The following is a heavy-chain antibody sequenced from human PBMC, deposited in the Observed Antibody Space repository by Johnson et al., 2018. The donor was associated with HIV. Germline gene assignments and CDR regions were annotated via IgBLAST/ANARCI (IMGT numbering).Heavy chain of an antibody. D-gene: IGHD5-18*01. V-gene: IGHV3-30*04. CDR2: ISFDGTNK. J-gene: IGHJ3*02. CDR3: AKARGTAPRGSSVFDI. CDR1: GFTFSSYA. Sequence: QVQLVESGGGVVQPGRSLRLSCAASGFTFSSYAMHWVRQAPGKGLEWVAVISFDGTNKYYADSVRGRFTISRDNSKKTLYLQMNSLRTEDTAVYYCAKARGTAPRGSSVFDIWGQGTMVTVS.